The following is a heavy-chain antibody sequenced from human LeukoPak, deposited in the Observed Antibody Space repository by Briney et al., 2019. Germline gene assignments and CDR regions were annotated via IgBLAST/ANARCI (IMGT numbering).Heavy chain of an antibody. CDR2: IYNSGTT. D-gene: IGHD1-26*01. CDR1: GGSIGKYY. V-gene: IGHV4-59*08. Sequence: SETLSLTCTVSGGSIGKYYCSWSRQTPGKGLEWIGYIYNSGTTNYNPSLKSRVTISVDTSKNQFSLKLSSVTAADTAVYYCARHGSYHLNFDYWGQGTLVTVSS. J-gene: IGHJ4*02. CDR3: ARHGSYHLNFDY.